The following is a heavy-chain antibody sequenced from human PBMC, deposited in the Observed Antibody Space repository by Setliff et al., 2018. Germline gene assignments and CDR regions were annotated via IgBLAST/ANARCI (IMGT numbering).Heavy chain of an antibody. CDR1: GGSLNSGSYY. Sequence: PSETLSLTCAVSGGSLNSGSYYWSWIRQSTEKGLEWLGRLHTSGSTTYNPALNSRVTISVDTSTNQFSLRLTSLTAADTAVYYCVRDRTAYSYGLDVWGQGTTVTVSS. D-gene: IGHD5-18*01. V-gene: IGHV4-61*02. CDR2: LHTSGST. CDR3: VRDRTAYSYGLDV. J-gene: IGHJ6*02.